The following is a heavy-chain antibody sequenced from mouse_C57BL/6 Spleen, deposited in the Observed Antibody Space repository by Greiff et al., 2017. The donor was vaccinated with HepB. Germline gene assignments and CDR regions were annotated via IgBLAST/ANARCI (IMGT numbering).Heavy chain of an antibody. CDR1: GYTFTSYW. J-gene: IGHJ2*01. V-gene: IGHV1-61*01. Sequence: VQLQQPGAELVRPGSSVKLSCKASGYTFTSYWMDWVKQRLGQGLEWIGNIYPSDSETHYNQKFKNKATLTVDTSSSTAYMQLSSLTSEDSAVYYCARGGYDGYYLYYFDYWGQGTTLTVSS. D-gene: IGHD2-3*01. CDR3: ARGGYDGYYLYYFDY. CDR2: IYPSDSET.